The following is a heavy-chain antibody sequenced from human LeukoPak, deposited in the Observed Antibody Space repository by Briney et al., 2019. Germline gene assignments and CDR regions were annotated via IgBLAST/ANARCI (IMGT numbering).Heavy chain of an antibody. J-gene: IGHJ4*02. D-gene: IGHD1-26*01. Sequence: GGSLRLSCAASGFTFSSYGMGWVRQAPGKGLEWVSAISGSGGSTYYADSVKGRFAISRDNSKNTLYLQMNSLRAEDTAVYYCAKDLLAYSGSKYYFDYWGQGTLVTVSS. CDR2: ISGSGGST. CDR1: GFTFSSYG. V-gene: IGHV3-23*01. CDR3: AKDLLAYSGSKYYFDY.